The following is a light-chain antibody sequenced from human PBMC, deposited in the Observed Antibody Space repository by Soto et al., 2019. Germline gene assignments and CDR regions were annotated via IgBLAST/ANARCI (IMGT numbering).Light chain of an antibody. CDR1: SSDVGGYNY. J-gene: IGLJ2*01. CDR2: DVS. CDR3: SSYASSNTVV. V-gene: IGLV2-14*01. Sequence: QSALTQPASASGSPGQSVTISCTGTSSDVGGYNYVSWYQQHPGKAPKLMIYDVSNRPSGVSNRFSGSKSGNTASLTISGLQAEDEADYYCSSYASSNTVVFGGGTKLTVL.